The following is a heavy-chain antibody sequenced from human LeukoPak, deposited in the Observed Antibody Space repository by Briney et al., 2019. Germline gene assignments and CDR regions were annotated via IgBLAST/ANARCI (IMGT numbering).Heavy chain of an antibody. CDR3: ARVITIFGVVITKTYYFDY. D-gene: IGHD3-3*01. CDR2: IKQDGSEK. CDR1: GFTFSSYW. J-gene: IGHJ4*02. Sequence: GGSLRLSCAASGFTFSSYWMSWVRQAPGKGLEWVANIKQDGSEKYYVDSVKGRFTISRDNAKNSLYLQMNSLRAEDTAVYYCARVITIFGVVITKTYYFDYWGQGTLVTVSS. V-gene: IGHV3-7*01.